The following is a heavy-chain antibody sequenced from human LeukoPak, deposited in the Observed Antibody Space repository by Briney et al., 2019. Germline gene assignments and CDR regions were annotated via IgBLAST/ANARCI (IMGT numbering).Heavy chain of an antibody. J-gene: IGHJ6*02. CDR1: GFTFSSYA. CDR3: AKGGGDWDYYYYGMVV. V-gene: IGHV3-23*01. Sequence: PGGSLRLSCAASGFTFSSYAMSWVRQAPGKGLEWVSAISGSGGSTYYADSVKGRFTISRDNSKNTLYLQMNSLRAEDTAVYYCAKGGGDWDYYYYGMVVWGQGTTVTVSS. CDR2: ISGSGGST. D-gene: IGHD2-21*02.